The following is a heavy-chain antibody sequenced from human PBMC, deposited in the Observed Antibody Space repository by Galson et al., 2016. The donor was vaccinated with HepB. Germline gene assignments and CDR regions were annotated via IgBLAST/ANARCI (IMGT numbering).Heavy chain of an antibody. CDR3: VVDGGGSLWKLLTTLTTDY. J-gene: IGHJ4*02. V-gene: IGHV3-23*01. D-gene: IGHD4-17*01. CDR2: ISGNGGST. CDR1: GFTFSSWA. Sequence: SLRLSCAASGFTFSSWAMSWVRQAPGKGLEWVSAISGNGGSTFYADSVKGRFTISRDNFKNTLHLQMNSLRAEDTAVYYCVVDGGGSLWKLLTTLTTDYWGQGTLVTVSS.